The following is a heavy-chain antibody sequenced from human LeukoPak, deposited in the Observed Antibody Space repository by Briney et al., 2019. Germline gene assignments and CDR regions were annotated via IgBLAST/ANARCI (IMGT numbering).Heavy chain of an antibody. CDR3: ARGAGYYDSSGYIWFDP. D-gene: IGHD3-22*01. CDR1: GGSISSYY. V-gene: IGHV4-59*01. J-gene: IGHJ5*02. CDR2: IYYSGST. Sequence: SETLSLTCTVSGGSISSYYWSWIRQPPGKGLEWIGYIYYSGSTNYNPSLKSRVTISVDTSKNQFSLKLSSVTAADTAVYYCARGAGYYDSSGYIWFDPWGQGTLVTVSS.